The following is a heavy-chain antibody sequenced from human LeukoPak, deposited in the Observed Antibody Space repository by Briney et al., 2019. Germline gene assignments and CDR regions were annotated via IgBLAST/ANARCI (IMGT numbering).Heavy chain of an antibody. Sequence: PSETLSLTCTVSGGPISRYYWSWIRQPPGKGLEWIGYIYYSGSTNYNPSLKSRVTISVDTSKNQFSLKLSSVTAADTAVYYCARFPFSTDNNNLVDYWGQGILVTVSS. CDR1: GGPISRYY. CDR3: ARFPFSTDNNNLVDY. D-gene: IGHD1/OR15-1a*01. V-gene: IGHV4-59*01. J-gene: IGHJ4*02. CDR2: IYYSGST.